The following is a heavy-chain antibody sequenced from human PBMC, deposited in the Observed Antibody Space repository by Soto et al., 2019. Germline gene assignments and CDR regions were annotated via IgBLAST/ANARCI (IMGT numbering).Heavy chain of an antibody. CDR1: GFTFSSYA. Sequence: PGGSLRLSCAASGFTFSSYAMHWVRQAPGKGLEWVAVISYDGSNKYYADSVKGRFTISRDNSKNTLYLQMNSLRAEDTAVYYCASAPLGYCSGGSCPRDYYYYGMDVWGQGTTVTVSS. V-gene: IGHV3-30-3*01. J-gene: IGHJ6*02. D-gene: IGHD2-15*01. CDR2: ISYDGSNK. CDR3: ASAPLGYCSGGSCPRDYYYYGMDV.